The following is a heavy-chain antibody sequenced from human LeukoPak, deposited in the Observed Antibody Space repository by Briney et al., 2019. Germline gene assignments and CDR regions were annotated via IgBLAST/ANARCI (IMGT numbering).Heavy chain of an antibody. CDR1: GYTFTNYY. V-gene: IGHV1-2*02. J-gene: IGHJ4*02. CDR2: INPSTGGT. CDR3: ATDTPPYCNGGSCYFD. Sequence: ASVKVSCKASGYTFTNYYIHWVRQAPGQGLEWMGWINPSTGGTNYAQKFQGRVTMTRDTSISTAYVDLSRLRSDDTAIYYCATDTPPYCNGGSCYFDWGQGTLVTVSS. D-gene: IGHD2-15*01.